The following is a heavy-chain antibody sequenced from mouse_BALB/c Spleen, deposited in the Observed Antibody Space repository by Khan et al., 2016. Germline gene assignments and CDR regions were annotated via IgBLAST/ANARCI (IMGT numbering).Heavy chain of an antibody. D-gene: IGHD1-3*01. CDR1: GFTFSNYW. Sequence: EVKLEEPGGGLVQPGGSMKLSCVASGFTFSNYWMNWVRQFPEKGLEWVAEIRLKSNNYATHYAESVKGRFTISRDDSKSSVYLQMNNLRAADTGIYYCTHGRESAYWGQGTTLTVSS. V-gene: IGHV6-6*02. CDR2: IRLKSNNYAT. J-gene: IGHJ2*01. CDR3: THGRESAY.